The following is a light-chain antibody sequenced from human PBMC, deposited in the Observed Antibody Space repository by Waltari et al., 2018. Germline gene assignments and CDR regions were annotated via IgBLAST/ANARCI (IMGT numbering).Light chain of an antibody. CDR3: ATWDSRLSGVL. J-gene: IGLJ2*01. Sequence: QTVLTQPPSVSAAPGHKVTIPCPASTSNIEKNYVSLYQPFPATAPKLLIFDNSQRPSGIPDRFSASKSGTSATLTITGLQTGDEADYYCATWDSRLSGVLFGGGTKLTVL. CDR2: DNS. V-gene: IGLV1-51*01. CDR1: TSNIEKNY.